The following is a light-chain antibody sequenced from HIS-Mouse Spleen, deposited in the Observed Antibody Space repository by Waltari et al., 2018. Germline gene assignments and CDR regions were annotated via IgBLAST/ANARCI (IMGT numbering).Light chain of an antibody. Sequence: QSALTQPPSASGSPGQSVTISCTGTSSDVGGYNYVSWYQQHPGKAPKLMMYEVSKRPPGGPDRCAGSKSGNTASLTVSGLQAEDEADYYCSSYAGSNNLVFGGGTKLTVL. CDR1: SSDVGGYNY. CDR2: EVS. CDR3: SSYAGSNNLV. J-gene: IGLJ2*01. V-gene: IGLV2-8*01.